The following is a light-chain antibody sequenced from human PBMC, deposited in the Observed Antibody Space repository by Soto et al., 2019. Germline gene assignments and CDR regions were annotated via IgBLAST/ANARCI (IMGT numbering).Light chain of an antibody. CDR2: GAS. CDR3: HQYYKWPLT. CDR1: QTVRSN. J-gene: IGKJ4*01. Sequence: EIVMTQSPATLSVSPGERATLSCRASQTVRSNLAWYQQKPGQAPRLLLYGASARATGIPARFSGSGSGTDFTLTISSLLSEDFAVYYCHQYYKWPLTFGGGTKVDI. V-gene: IGKV3-15*01.